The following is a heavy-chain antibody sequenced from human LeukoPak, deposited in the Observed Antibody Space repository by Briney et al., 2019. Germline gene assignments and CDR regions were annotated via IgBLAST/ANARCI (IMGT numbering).Heavy chain of an antibody. V-gene: IGHV1-18*01. CDR3: ASVYYYDSSGSGAFDI. Sequence: ASVKVSCKASGYTFTSYGISWVRQAPGQGLEWMGWISAYNGNTNYAQKLQGRVTMTTDTSTSTAYMELRSLRSDDTAVYYCASVYYYDSSGSGAFDIWGQGTMVTVSS. D-gene: IGHD3-22*01. J-gene: IGHJ3*02. CDR2: ISAYNGNT. CDR1: GYTFTSYG.